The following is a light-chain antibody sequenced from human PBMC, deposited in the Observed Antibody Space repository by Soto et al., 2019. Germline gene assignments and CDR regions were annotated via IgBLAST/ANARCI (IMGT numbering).Light chain of an antibody. CDR1: QSVRNN. Sequence: DILMTQSPATLSVSPGERATLSCRASQSVRNNLAWYQQKPGQAPSLLIYGASTRATDIPARFSGSGSGTEFTLSISSLQPDDFATYYCHQYNSYWTFGQGTKVDIK. CDR3: HQYNSYWT. V-gene: IGKV3-15*01. CDR2: GAS. J-gene: IGKJ1*01.